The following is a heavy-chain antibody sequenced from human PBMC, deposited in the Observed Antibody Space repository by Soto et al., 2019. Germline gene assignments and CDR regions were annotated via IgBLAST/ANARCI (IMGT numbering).Heavy chain of an antibody. J-gene: IGHJ5*02. V-gene: IGHV3-53*01. CDR1: GLSISDNY. CDR2: IYAGGRT. D-gene: IGHD5-12*01. Sequence: GGSLRLSSALYGLSISDNYMSWVRQSPGKGLEWVSVIYAGGRTFYADSVKGRFTISTDNSKNTVYLQMNGLRAEDTAIYYCARDLQATCVGWFDPWGQGTLVTVSS. CDR3: ARDLQATCVGWFDP.